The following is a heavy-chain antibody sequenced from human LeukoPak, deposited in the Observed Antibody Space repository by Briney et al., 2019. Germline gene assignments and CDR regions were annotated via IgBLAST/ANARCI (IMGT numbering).Heavy chain of an antibody. CDR3: AREGWFGELLIHPFDN. V-gene: IGHV3-7*01. CDR2: IKEDGSEK. D-gene: IGHD3-10*01. CDR1: GFTFSTYW. Sequence: GGSLRLSCAASGFTFSTYWMSWVRQAPGKGLEWVANIKEDGSEKYYLDSVKGRFTIYRDNAKNSLYLQMNSLRAEDTAVYYCAREGWFGELLIHPFDNWGQGTLATVSS. J-gene: IGHJ4*02.